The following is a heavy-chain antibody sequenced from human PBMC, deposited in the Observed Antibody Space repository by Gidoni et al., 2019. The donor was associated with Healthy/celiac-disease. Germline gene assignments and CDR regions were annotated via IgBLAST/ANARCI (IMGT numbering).Heavy chain of an antibody. J-gene: IGHJ5*02. Sequence: EVQLLESGGGLVQPGGSLRLSCAASGFTFSSYAMGWVRQAPGKGLEWVSAISGSGGSTYYADSVKGRFTISRDNSKNTLYLQMNSLRAEDTAEYYCAKDQVITMVRGVITEYNWFDPWGQGTLVTVSS. CDR2: ISGSGGST. V-gene: IGHV3-23*01. CDR3: AKDQVITMVRGVITEYNWFDP. CDR1: GFTFSSYA. D-gene: IGHD3-10*01.